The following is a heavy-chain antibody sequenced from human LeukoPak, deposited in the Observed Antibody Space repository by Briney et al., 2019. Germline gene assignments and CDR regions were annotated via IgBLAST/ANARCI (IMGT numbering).Heavy chain of an antibody. J-gene: IGHJ4*02. CDR3: AGQKNGWIDY. D-gene: IGHD6-19*01. V-gene: IGHV6-1*01. CDR1: GDSVSSNSAA. Sequence: SQTVSLTCAISGDSVSSNSAAWSWIRQSPSRGLEWLGRTYYRSKWYNDYAVSMRGRIIINPDTSKNHFFLQLNSVTPEDTGIYYCAGQKNGWIDYWGQGTLVTVSS. CDR2: TYYRSKWYN.